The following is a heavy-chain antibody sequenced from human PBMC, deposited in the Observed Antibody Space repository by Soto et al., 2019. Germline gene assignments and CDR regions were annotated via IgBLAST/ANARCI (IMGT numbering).Heavy chain of an antibody. Sequence: QVQLVESGGGVVQPGRSLRLSCAASGFTFSSYAMHWVRQAPGKGLGWVAVMSYDESNKYYADSVKGRFTISRDNSKNTLYLQMTSLRAEDTAVYYCARGATGGSAGSYYNFDYWGQGTLVTVSS. V-gene: IGHV3-30-3*01. J-gene: IGHJ4*02. CDR2: MSYDESNK. D-gene: IGHD3-10*01. CDR3: ARGATGGSAGSYYNFDY. CDR1: GFTFSSYA.